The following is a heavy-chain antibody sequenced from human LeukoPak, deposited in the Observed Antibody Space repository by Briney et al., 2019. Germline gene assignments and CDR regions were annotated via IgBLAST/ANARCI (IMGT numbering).Heavy chain of an antibody. Sequence: SETLSLTCAVYGGSFSGYYWSWIRQPPGKELEWIGEINHSGSTNYNPSLKSRVTISVDTSKNQFSLKLSSVTAADTAVYYCASGSARGAFDIWGQGTMVTVSS. J-gene: IGHJ3*02. CDR3: ASGSARGAFDI. V-gene: IGHV4-34*01. CDR1: GGSFSGYY. CDR2: INHSGST.